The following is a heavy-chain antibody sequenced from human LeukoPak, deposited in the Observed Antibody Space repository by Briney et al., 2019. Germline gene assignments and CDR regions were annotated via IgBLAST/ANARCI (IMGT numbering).Heavy chain of an antibody. CDR1: GFTFSSYA. CDR2: ISGSGGGT. D-gene: IGHD3-22*01. Sequence: PGGSLRLSCAASGFTFSSYAMSWVRQAPGKGLEWVSAISGSGGGTYYADSVKGRFTISRDNSKNTLYLQMNSLRAEDTAVYYCAKEESYYDSSGYSRYWGQGTLVTVSS. J-gene: IGHJ4*02. CDR3: AKEESYYDSSGYSRY. V-gene: IGHV3-23*01.